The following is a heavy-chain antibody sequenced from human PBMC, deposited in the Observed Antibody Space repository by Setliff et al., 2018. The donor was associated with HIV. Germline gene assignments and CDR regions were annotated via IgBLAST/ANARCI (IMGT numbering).Heavy chain of an antibody. Sequence: LSLTCTVSGGSISSYYWSWIRQPPGKGLEWIGYIHTSGSINYNPSLKSRVTISVDTSKNQFSLKLSSVTAADTAVYYCARGSYTVRIDYWGQGTRVTVS. V-gene: IGHV4-4*09. CDR1: GGSISSYY. D-gene: IGHD3-10*01. CDR2: IHTSGSI. CDR3: ARGSYTVRIDY. J-gene: IGHJ4*02.